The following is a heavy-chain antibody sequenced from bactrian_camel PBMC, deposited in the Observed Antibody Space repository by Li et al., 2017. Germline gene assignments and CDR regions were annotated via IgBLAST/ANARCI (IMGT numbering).Heavy chain of an antibody. CDR3: AKAVYVSDSDPSTLPMNF. V-gene: IGHV3S1*01. CDR2: IYTGGRST. CDR1: GFTYSSRT. Sequence: VQLVESGGGSVQAGGSLRLSCTASGFTYSSRTMTWVRQAPGQGLEWVSSIYTGGRSTYYSSSVKGRFTVSKDNVKNTLYLQMNSLKSEDMAMYYCAKAVYVSDSDPSTLPMNFRGQGTQVTVS. D-gene: IGHD4*01. J-gene: IGHJ4*01.